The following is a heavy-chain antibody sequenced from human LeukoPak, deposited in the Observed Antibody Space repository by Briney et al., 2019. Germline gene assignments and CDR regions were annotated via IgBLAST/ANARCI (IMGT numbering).Heavy chain of an antibody. Sequence: GGSLRLSCAASGFTFSSYAMSWVRQAPGKGLEWVSAISGSSVNTYYADSVKGRFTISRDNSKNTLYLQMNSLRVEDTAVYYCAFELPPNWFDPWGRGTLVTVSS. J-gene: IGHJ5*02. CDR1: GFTFSSYA. D-gene: IGHD3-10*01. CDR2: ISGSSVNT. CDR3: AFELPPNWFDP. V-gene: IGHV3-23*01.